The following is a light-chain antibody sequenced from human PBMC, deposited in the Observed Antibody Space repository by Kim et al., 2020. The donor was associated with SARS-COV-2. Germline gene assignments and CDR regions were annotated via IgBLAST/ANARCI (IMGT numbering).Light chain of an antibody. V-gene: IGLV1-51*01. CDR1: SSNIGNNY. J-gene: IGLJ1*01. CDR3: GTWDSSLSAGYV. CDR2: DNN. Sequence: QKSTISCSGSSSNIGNNYVSWYQQLPGTAPNLLIYDNNKRPSGIPDRFSGSKSGTSATLGITGLQTGDEADYYCGTWDSSLSAGYVFGTGTKVTVL.